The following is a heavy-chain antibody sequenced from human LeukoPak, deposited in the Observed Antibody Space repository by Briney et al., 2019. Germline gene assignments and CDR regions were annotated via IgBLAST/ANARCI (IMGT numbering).Heavy chain of an antibody. Sequence: GGSLRLSCAASGFTFSNYGVDWVRQAPGKGLEWVAVISYDGSNKYYGDSVKGRFTISRDNSKNTLYLQMNSLRAEDTAVYYRAKTSEGDNNSFDIWGPGTMVTVSS. J-gene: IGHJ3*02. V-gene: IGHV3-30*18. CDR1: GFTFSNYG. CDR3: AKTSEGDNNSFDI. D-gene: IGHD1-1*01. CDR2: ISYDGSNK.